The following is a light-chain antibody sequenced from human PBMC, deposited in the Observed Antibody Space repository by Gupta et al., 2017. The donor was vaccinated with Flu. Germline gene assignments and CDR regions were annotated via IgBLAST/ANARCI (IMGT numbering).Light chain of an antibody. Sequence: DIQMTQSPSSLSASVGDRVTIACRASQSIARFLNWYQQKPGKAPKLLIYDAFTLQTGVPSRFSGSGYGTDFTLTISSRQPEDFATYYCQQSDSSPLYTFGQGTKLEIK. CDR1: QSIARF. CDR3: QQSDSSPLYT. J-gene: IGKJ2*01. CDR2: DAF. V-gene: IGKV1-39*01.